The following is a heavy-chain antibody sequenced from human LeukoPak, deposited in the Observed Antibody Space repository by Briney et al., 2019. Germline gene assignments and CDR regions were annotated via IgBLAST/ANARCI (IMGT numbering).Heavy chain of an antibody. V-gene: IGHV3-30-3*01. Sequence: GGSLRLSCAASGFTFSSYAMHWVRQAPGKGLEWVAVISYDGSNKYYADSVKGRFTISRDNSKNTLYLQMNSLKTEDTAVYYCTRIGRASIAAAGTPDAFDIWGQGTMVTVSS. CDR2: ISYDGSNK. CDR3: TRIGRASIAAAGTPDAFDI. CDR1: GFTFSSYA. D-gene: IGHD6-13*01. J-gene: IGHJ3*02.